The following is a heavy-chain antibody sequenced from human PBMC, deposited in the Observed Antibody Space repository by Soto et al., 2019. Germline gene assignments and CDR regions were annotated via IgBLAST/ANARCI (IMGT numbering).Heavy chain of an antibody. CDR2: ISGTGGST. J-gene: IGHJ4*02. CDR3: AKTTSGWYAYFDY. D-gene: IGHD6-19*01. CDR1: GFTFSSYA. Sequence: GGSLRLSCAASGFTFSSYAMSWVRQAPGKGLEWVSGISGTGGSTYYADSMKGRFTISRDNSKNTLYLQMNSLRAEDTAVYYCAKTTSGWYAYFDYWGQGTLVTVSS. V-gene: IGHV3-23*01.